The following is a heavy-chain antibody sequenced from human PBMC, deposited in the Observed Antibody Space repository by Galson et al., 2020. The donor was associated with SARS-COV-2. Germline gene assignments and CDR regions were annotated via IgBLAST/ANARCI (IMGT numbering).Heavy chain of an antibody. Sequence: SETLSLTCAVYGGSFSGYYWSWIRQPPGKGLEWIGEINHSGSTNYNPSLKSRVTISVDTSKNQFSLKLSSVTAADTAVYYCARSRYSSSWYGLRNWFDPWGQGTLVTVSS. D-gene: IGHD6-13*01. CDR2: INHSGST. CDR1: GGSFSGYY. V-gene: IGHV4-34*01. J-gene: IGHJ5*02. CDR3: ARSRYSSSWYGLRNWFDP.